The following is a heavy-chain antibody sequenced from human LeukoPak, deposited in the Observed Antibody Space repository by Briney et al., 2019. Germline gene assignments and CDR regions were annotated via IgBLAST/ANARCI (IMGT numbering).Heavy chain of an antibody. CDR3: ARDLGGPDY. CDR2: INNDGSNI. V-gene: IGHV3-74*01. Sequence: QPGGSLRLSCAASGFTFSSDWMHWVRQAPGKGLVWVSRINNDGSNIRYADSVKGRFTISRDNAKNTLYLQMNSLRAEDTAVYYCARDLGGPDYWGQGTLVTVSS. J-gene: IGHJ4*02. D-gene: IGHD2-15*01. CDR1: GFTFSSDW.